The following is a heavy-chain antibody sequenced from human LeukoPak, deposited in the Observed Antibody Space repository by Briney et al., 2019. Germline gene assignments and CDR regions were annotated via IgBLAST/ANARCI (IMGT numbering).Heavy chain of an antibody. D-gene: IGHD6-6*01. J-gene: IGHJ5*02. CDR3: ARGSRIAARLYWFDP. CDR2: INHSGST. Sequence: SETLSLTCAVYGGSFSGYYWSWIRQPPGKGLEWIGEINHSGSTNYNPSLKSRVTISVDTSKNQFSLKLSSVTAADTAVYYCARGSRIAARLYWFDPWGQGTLVTVSS. V-gene: IGHV4-34*01. CDR1: GGSFSGYY.